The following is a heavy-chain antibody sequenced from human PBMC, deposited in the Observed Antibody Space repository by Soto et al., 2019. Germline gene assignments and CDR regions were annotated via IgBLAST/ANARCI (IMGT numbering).Heavy chain of an antibody. Sequence: QVQLQQWGAGLLKPSETLSLTCAVYGGSFSGYYWSWIRQPPGKGREWIGEINHSGSSNYNPSLKSRATISVDTSKNQSSLKLSSVTAADTAVYYCARGGDTARDFDYWGQGTLVTVSS. V-gene: IGHV4-34*01. D-gene: IGHD5-18*01. CDR1: GGSFSGYY. CDR3: ARGGDTARDFDY. J-gene: IGHJ4*02. CDR2: INHSGSS.